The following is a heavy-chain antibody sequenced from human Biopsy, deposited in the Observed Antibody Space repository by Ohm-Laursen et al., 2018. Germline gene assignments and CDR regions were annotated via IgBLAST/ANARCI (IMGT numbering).Heavy chain of an antibody. J-gene: IGHJ4*02. CDR1: GDSISSYY. Sequence: SDTLSLTCTVSGDSISSYYWSWIRQPPGQGLEWIGYVYYTGSTDYNPSLQSRVTMSVDTSRNQFSLKLSSVIAADTAVYYCARGRRASGWPYFANWGQGTLVIVSS. CDR3: ARGRRASGWPYFAN. D-gene: IGHD6-19*01. V-gene: IGHV4-59*07. CDR2: VYYTGST.